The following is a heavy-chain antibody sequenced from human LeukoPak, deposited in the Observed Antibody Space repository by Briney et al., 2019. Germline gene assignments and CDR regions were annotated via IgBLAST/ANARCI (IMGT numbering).Heavy chain of an antibody. V-gene: IGHV4-59*08. CDR2: IHYSGST. J-gene: IGHJ4*02. D-gene: IGHD1-26*01. CDR3: AAGGHGIGYHFDY. CDR1: GGSISSSY. Sequence: SETLSLTCTVSGGSISSSYWSWIRQPPGKGLEWIAYIHYSGSTNYNPSLESRVTISVDTSKNQFSLKLSSVTAADTPVYYCAAGGHGIGYHFDYWGQGTLVTVSS.